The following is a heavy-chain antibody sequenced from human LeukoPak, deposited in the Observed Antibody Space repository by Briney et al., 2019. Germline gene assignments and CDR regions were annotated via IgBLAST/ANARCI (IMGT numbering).Heavy chain of an antibody. J-gene: IGHJ4*02. D-gene: IGHD1-14*01. CDR1: GGSIRSRNYY. Sequence: SETLSLTCSVSGGSIRSRNYYWGWIRQPPGKGVEWIGRIDYSGSTYYNPSLKSRVTIAVDKSKNQFSLNLNSVTAADTAVYYCATHGKDAEFDHFDYWGQGTLVTVSS. V-gene: IGHV4-39*01. CDR2: IDYSGST. CDR3: ATHGKDAEFDHFDY.